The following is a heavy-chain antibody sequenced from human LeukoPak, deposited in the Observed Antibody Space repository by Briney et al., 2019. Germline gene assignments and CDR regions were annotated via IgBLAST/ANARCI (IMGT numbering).Heavy chain of an antibody. Sequence: PGGSLRLSCAASGFTVSSNYMSWVRQAPGKGLEWVSVIYSGGSTYYADSVKGRFTISRDNSKNTLYLQMNSLRAEDTAVYYCARDDSGYYYDSSGYHIDYWGQGTLVTVSS. CDR1: GFTVSSNY. CDR2: IYSGGST. V-gene: IGHV3-53*01. D-gene: IGHD3-22*01. J-gene: IGHJ4*02. CDR3: ARDDSGYYYDSSGYHIDY.